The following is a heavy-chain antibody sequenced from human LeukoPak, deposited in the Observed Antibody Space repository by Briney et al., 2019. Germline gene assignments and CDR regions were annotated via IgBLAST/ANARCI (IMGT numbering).Heavy chain of an antibody. V-gene: IGHV3-7*03. D-gene: IGHD3-16*01. Sequence: GGSLRLSCTASGFTFSNFWMGWVRQAPGKGLEWVASINHNGNVNYYVDSVKGRFTISRDNAKNSLYLQMSNLRAEDTAVYFCARGGGLDVWGQGATVTVSS. CDR3: ARGGGLDV. CDR2: INHNGNVN. CDR1: GFTFSNFW. J-gene: IGHJ6*02.